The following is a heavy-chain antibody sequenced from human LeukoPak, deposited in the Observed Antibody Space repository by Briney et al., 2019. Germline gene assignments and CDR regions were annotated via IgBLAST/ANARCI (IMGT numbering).Heavy chain of an antibody. D-gene: IGHD3-10*01. CDR3: ARFTMVRGSDFDY. CDR2: IYYSGST. J-gene: IGHJ4*02. V-gene: IGHV4-31*03. Sequence: SQTLSLTCTVSGGSISSGGYYWSWIRQHPGKGLEWIGYIYYSGSTYYNPSPKSRVTISVDTSKNQFSLKLSSVTAADTAVYYCARFTMVRGSDFDYWGQGTLVTVSS. CDR1: GGSISSGGYY.